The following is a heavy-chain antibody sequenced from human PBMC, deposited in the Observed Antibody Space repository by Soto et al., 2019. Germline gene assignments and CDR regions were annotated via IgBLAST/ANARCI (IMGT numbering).Heavy chain of an antibody. V-gene: IGHV3-15*01. CDR1: GFTFSNAW. CDR3: TRQGRYCSSSSCSDYHRYGLDL. Sequence: GGSLRLSCAASGFTFSNAWMSWVRQAPGKGLEWVGRIKSKTDGGTTDYAAPVKGRFTISRDDSKNTLYLQMNSLKTEDTAVYFCTRQGRYCSSSSCSDYHRYGLDLWGQGATVTVSS. D-gene: IGHD2-15*01. CDR2: IKSKTDGGTT. J-gene: IGHJ6*02.